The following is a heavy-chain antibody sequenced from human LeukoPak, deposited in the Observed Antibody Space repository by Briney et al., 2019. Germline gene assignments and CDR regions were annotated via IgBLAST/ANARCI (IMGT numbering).Heavy chain of an antibody. Sequence: SQTLSLTCTVSGVSISSGSYYWSWIRQPAGKGLEWIGRIYTSGSTNYNPSLKSRVTISVDTSKNQFSLKLSSVTAADTAVYYCARVGYCSSTSCYLPKYYYYMDVWGKGTTVTVSS. CDR1: GVSISSGSYY. CDR2: IYTSGST. J-gene: IGHJ6*03. V-gene: IGHV4-61*02. CDR3: ARVGYCSSTSCYLPKYYYYMDV. D-gene: IGHD2-2*01.